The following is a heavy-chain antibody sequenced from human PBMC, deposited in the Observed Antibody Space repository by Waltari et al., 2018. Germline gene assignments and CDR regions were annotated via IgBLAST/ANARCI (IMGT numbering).Heavy chain of an antibody. CDR2: IYYSGSS. CDR3: ARASYYGDVDX. D-gene: IGHD3-10*01. V-gene: IGHV4-59*12. J-gene: IGHJ4*02. Sequence: QVHLXESGPGLVKPSETLSLSCXVSGGSIGGFYWSWIRQPPGKGLEWIGYIYYSGSSTYSPSLQSRVTMSVDTSKNHLSLKLSSXTAADTAVXYCARASYYGDVDXWXQGILVTVSS. CDR1: GGSIGGFY.